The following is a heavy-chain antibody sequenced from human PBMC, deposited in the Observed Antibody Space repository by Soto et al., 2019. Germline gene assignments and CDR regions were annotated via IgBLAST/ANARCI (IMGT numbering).Heavy chain of an antibody. V-gene: IGHV4-34*01. CDR3: ARERAPMSTAMGFVH. CDR1: GGSFSGYF. Sequence: QVQLQQWGARLLKPSETLSLTCAVYGGSFSGYFWSWIRQPPGKGLEWIGEINHSESTNYNPSLTSRVAISVDTSRTQFSLKLSSVTAADTAVYSCARERAPMSTAMGFVHWGQGTLVTVSS. J-gene: IGHJ5*02. D-gene: IGHD5-18*01. CDR2: INHSEST.